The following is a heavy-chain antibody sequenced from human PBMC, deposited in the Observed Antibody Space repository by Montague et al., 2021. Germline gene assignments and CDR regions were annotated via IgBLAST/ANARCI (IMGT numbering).Heavy chain of an antibody. Sequence: SETLSLTCSVYAATMSRNHLRLARQPTSTGLQRIGLICLTGSYVSNPSIRGRVTITLDTSSNHFSLTIFSVTAADTAGYLCARIGGTGDDLLDYWGQGLLVTVSS. CDR2: ICLTGSY. CDR1: AATMSRNH. J-gene: IGHJ4*02. CDR3: ARIGGTGDDLLDY. V-gene: IGHV4-59*01. D-gene: IGHD7-27*01.